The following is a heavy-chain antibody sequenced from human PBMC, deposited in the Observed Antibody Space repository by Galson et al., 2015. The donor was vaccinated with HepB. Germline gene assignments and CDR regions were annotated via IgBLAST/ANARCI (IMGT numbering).Heavy chain of an antibody. D-gene: IGHD6-13*01. CDR1: GFTFSSYW. CDR2: INSDGSYI. Sequence: SLRLSGAASGFTFSSYWMHWVRQVPGKGLVWVSRINSDGSYITYADSVKGRFTISRDNAKNTLYLQMNSPRAEDTALYYCARTRGAAAGIFDNWGQGSLVTVSS. CDR3: ARTRGAAAGIFDN. J-gene: IGHJ4*02. V-gene: IGHV3-74*01.